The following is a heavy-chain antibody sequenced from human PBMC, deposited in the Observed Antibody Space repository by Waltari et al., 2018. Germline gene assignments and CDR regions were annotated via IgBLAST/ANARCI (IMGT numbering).Heavy chain of an antibody. CDR3: AKDAFGNTYLDH. CDR2: IFFGGGDS. V-gene: IGHV3-30*19. CDR1: GFRLGTYG. D-gene: IGHD3-10*01. J-gene: IGHJ4*02. Sequence: QVQLVESGGGVVQPGMSLRRSCSAPGFRLGTYGMHWVRQAPGKGLEWVALIFFGGGDSFYADSVRGRFTISRDNSKNTLYLDINSLRLDDTAIYYCAKDAFGNTYLDHWGQGTLVTVSS.